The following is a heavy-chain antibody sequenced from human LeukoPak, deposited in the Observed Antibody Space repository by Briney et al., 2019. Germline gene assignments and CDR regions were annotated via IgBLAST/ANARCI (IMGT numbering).Heavy chain of an antibody. CDR3: ARDPDGYDYGDYVEPVDY. V-gene: IGHV3-48*01. J-gene: IGHJ4*02. CDR2: ISSSSSTI. D-gene: IGHD4-17*01. CDR1: GFIFSSYS. Sequence: GGSLRLSCAASGFIFSSYSMNWVRQAPGKGLEWVSYISSSSSTIYYADSVKGRFTISRDNAKNSLYLQMNSLRAEDTAVYYCARDPDGYDYGDYVEPVDYWGQGTLVTVSS.